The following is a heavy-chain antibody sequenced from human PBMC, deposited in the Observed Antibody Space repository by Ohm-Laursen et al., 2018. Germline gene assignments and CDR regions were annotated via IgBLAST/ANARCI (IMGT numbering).Heavy chain of an antibody. CDR1: GFTFSIYW. J-gene: IGHJ4*02. V-gene: IGHV3-74*01. D-gene: IGHD4-11*01. CDR2: INSDGSST. Sequence: SLRLSCAASGFTFSIYWMHWVRQAPGKGLVWVSRINSDGSSTSYADSVKGRFTISRDNAKNTLYLQMSTLTAEDTAVYYCARDPYSNYIFDYGGQGTLVTVSS. CDR3: ARDPYSNYIFDY.